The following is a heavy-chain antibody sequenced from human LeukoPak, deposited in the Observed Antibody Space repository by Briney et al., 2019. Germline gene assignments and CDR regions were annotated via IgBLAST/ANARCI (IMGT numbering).Heavy chain of an antibody. V-gene: IGHV5-51*01. CDR2: IYPADSTA. D-gene: IGHD3-9*01. CDR3: ARPYDILTGYDAFDI. Sequence: GESLKISCKASGYSFTTYWIGWVRQMPGKGLEWMGIIYPADSTAHYSPSFQGQVTISADKSISTAYLQWSSLKASDTAMYYCARPYDILTGYDAFDIWGQGTMVTVSS. CDR1: GYSFTTYW. J-gene: IGHJ3*02.